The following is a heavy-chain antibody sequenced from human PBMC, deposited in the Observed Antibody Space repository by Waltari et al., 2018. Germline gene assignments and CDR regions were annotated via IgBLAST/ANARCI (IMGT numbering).Heavy chain of an antibody. D-gene: IGHD6-19*01. V-gene: IGHV5-51*01. CDR1: GYSFTSYW. Sequence: EVQLVQSGAEVKKPGESLKISCKGSGYSFTSYWIGWVRQMPGKGLEWMGIIYPGDSDTRSSPSFQGQVTISADKSISTAYLQWSSLKASDTAMYYWARREYSSGWYRGNYFDYWGQGTLVTVSS. CDR2: IYPGDSDT. CDR3: ARREYSSGWYRGNYFDY. J-gene: IGHJ4*02.